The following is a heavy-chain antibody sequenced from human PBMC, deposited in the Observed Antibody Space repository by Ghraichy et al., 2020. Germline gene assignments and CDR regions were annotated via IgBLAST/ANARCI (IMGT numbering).Heavy chain of an antibody. J-gene: IGHJ4*02. D-gene: IGHD3-22*01. V-gene: IGHV3-30*18. CDR2: ISYDGSNK. Sequence: GGSLRLSCAASGFTFSSYGMHWVRQAPGKGLEWVAVISYDGSNKYYADSVKGRFTISRDNSKNTLYLQMNSLRAEDTAVYYCANGGTKWLLLTYSDYWGQGTLVTVSS. CDR1: GFTFSSYG. CDR3: ANGGTKWLLLTYSDY.